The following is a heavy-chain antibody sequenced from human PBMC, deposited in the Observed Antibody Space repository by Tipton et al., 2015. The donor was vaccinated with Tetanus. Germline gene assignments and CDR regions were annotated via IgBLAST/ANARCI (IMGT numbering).Heavy chain of an antibody. D-gene: IGHD1-14*01. Sequence: TLSLTCSVSGGSINSTDDYWSWVRQAPGKGLEWIGYIYYSGSTNYNPSLKSRVTISVDTSKNQFSLKLSSVTAADTAVYYCARGTGDYWGQGTLVTVSS. CDR2: IYYSGST. J-gene: IGHJ4*02. CDR1: GGSINSTDDY. CDR3: ARGTGDY. V-gene: IGHV4-61*08.